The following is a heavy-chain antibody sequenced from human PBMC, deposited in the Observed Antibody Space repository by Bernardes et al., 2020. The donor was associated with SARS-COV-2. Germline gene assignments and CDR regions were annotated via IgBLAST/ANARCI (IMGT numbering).Heavy chain of an antibody. CDR1: GFSLSTSGVG. CDR2: IYWDDDK. V-gene: IGHV2-5*02. CDR3: AHQPLTYYFCSRTDTRPGAYYYGMDV. D-gene: IGHD3-10*01. J-gene: IGHJ6*02. Sequence: SGPTLVKPTQTLTLTCTFPGFSLSTSGVGVGWIRQPPGKALEWLAIIYWDDDKRYSPSLKSRLTITKDTTKTQVVLRMTNMDPVDTATYYSAHQPLTYYFCSRTDTRPGAYYYGMDVWSQGTTVIVSS.